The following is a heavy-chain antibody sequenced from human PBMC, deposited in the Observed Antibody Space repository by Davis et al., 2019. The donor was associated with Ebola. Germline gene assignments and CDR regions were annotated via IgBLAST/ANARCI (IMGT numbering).Heavy chain of an antibody. J-gene: IGHJ4*02. CDR2: FYYTGNA. CDR3: SERGSSV. V-gene: IGHV4-59*03. D-gene: IGHD3-10*01. CDR1: GVSISRHY. Sequence: PSETLSLTCTVSGVSISRHYWSWIRQPPGKRLEWIGSFYYTGNAYYNSSLASRATISVDTSKNQFSLKLTSVTAADTAMYYCSERGSSVWGQGTLVTVSS.